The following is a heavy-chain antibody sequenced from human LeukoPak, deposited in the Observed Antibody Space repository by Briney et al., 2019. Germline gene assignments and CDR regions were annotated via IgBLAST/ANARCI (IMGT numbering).Heavy chain of an antibody. D-gene: IGHD6-13*01. CDR3: ARDHHKAVVGAYNYNGMDV. J-gene: IGHJ6*02. CDR1: GFTVANDR. Sequence: GGSLRLSCAASGFTVANDRMSWVRQAPGKGLQWVSVIHSGGSSYYADSVKGRFTISRDNSKNTLYLQMNSLRAEDTAVYYCARDHHKAVVGAYNYNGMDVWGQGTTVTISS. CDR2: IHSGGSS. V-gene: IGHV3-53*01.